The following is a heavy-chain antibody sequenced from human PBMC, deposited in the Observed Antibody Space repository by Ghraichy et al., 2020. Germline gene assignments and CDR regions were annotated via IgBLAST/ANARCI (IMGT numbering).Heavy chain of an antibody. CDR1: GFTFRSYS. Sequence: GGSLRLSCAASGFTFRSYSMNWVRQAPGKGLEWVASIQLDGSDTYYVDSVKGRFTISRDNAKNSLYLQIYSLGAEDTAVYYCVRGTPSAGLDYGGKGTLVTV. J-gene: IGHJ4*02. D-gene: IGHD6-13*01. V-gene: IGHV3-7*01. CDR2: IQLDGSDT. CDR3: VRGTPSAGLDY.